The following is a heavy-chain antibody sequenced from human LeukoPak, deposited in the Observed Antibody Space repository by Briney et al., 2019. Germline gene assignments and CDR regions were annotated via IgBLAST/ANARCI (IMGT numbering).Heavy chain of an antibody. D-gene: IGHD3-22*01. CDR1: GGSISSYY. V-gene: IGHV4-59*08. J-gene: IGHJ4*02. CDR2: IYYSGST. Sequence: PSETLSLTCTVSGGSISSYYWSWIRQPPGKGLEWIGYIYYSGSTNYNPSLKSRVTISVDTSKNQFSLKLSSVTAADTAVYYCAGAYDSSALDYWGQGTLVTVSS. CDR3: AGAYDSSALDY.